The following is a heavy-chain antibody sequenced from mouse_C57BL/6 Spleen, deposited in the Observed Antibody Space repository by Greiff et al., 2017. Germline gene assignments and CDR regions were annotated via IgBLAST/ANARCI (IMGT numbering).Heavy chain of an antibody. J-gene: IGHJ2*01. Sequence: EVQRVESVGGLVKPGGSLKLSCAASGFAFSDYGMHWVRQAPGKGLEWVAYISSGSSTIYYADTVKGRFTISRDDAKKTQFLQMTSLAAEDTAMYYCTRGLPFDYWGQGTTLTVSS. CDR2: ISSGSSTI. CDR1: GFAFSDYG. V-gene: IGHV5-17*01. CDR3: TRGLPFDY. D-gene: IGHD3-1*01.